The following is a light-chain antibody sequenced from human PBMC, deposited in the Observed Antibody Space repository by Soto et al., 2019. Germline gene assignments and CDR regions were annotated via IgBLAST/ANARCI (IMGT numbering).Light chain of an antibody. CDR1: QSVNNNY. CDR3: QQYGSSPQT. J-gene: IGKJ1*01. Sequence: EIVLTQSPGTLSLSPGDRATLSCRASQSVNNNYLAWYQQRPGQAPSLLIYAASYRATGIPDRFSGSGSGTDFTLTISRLEPEDFAVYYCQQYGSSPQTFGQGTKVEIK. CDR2: AAS. V-gene: IGKV3-20*01.